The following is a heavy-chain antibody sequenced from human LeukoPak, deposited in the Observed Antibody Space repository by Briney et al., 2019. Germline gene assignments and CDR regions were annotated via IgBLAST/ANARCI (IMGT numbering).Heavy chain of an antibody. D-gene: IGHD6-19*01. V-gene: IGHV3-66*01. CDR3: ARDLSGGWSSINWFDP. CDR1: GFTVSSNY. CDR2: IYSGGTT. J-gene: IGHJ5*02. Sequence: GGSLRLSCAASGFTVSSNYMSWVRQAPGKGLEWVSVIYSGGTTYYADSVKGRFTISRDNAKNSLYLQMNSLRAEDTAVYYCARDLSGGWSSINWFDPWGQGTLVTVSS.